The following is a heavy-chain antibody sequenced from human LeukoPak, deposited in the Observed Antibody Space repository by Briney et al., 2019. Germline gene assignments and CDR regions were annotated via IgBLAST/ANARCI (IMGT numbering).Heavy chain of an antibody. J-gene: IGHJ3*02. V-gene: IGHV4-4*07. Sequence: SETLSLTCTVSGGSISSYYWSWIRQPAEKGLEWIGRIYTSGSTNYNPSHKSRVTMSVDTSKNQFSLKLSSVTAADTAVYYCARGQDIVVVPAAKIDDAFDIWGQGTMVTVSS. CDR2: IYTSGST. CDR3: ARGQDIVVVPAAKIDDAFDI. D-gene: IGHD2-2*01. CDR1: GGSISSYY.